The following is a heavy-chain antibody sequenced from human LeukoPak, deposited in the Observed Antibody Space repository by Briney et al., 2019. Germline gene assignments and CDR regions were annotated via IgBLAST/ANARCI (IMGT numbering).Heavy chain of an antibody. CDR2: FHGGGGT. CDR1: GFSVSRNH. CDR3: AKMPRPTGSYYYYGMDV. J-gene: IGHJ6*02. Sequence: GGSLKLSCVASGFSVSRNHMNWVRQAPGKGLEWVSLFHGGGGTYYADSVKGRFTISRDNSKNTLYLQMNSLRAEDTAVYYCAKMPRPTGSYYYYGMDVWGQGTTVTVSS. V-gene: IGHV3-53*01. D-gene: IGHD4-17*01.